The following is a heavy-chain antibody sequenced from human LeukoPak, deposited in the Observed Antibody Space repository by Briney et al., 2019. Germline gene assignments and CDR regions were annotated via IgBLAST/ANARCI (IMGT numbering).Heavy chain of an antibody. CDR1: GYTFINYY. CDR2: INPSGGRT. D-gene: IGHD1-26*01. Sequence: ASVKVSCKASGYTFINYYMHWVRQAPGQGLERMGTINPSGGRTTYAQNFQGRVSMTRDTSTSTVYMELSSLRSEDTAVYYCARSYSDLDYWGQGTLVTVSS. V-gene: IGHV1-46*01. J-gene: IGHJ4*02. CDR3: ARSYSDLDY.